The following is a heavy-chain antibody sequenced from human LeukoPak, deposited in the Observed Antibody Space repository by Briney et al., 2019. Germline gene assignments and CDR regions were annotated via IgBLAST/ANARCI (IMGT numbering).Heavy chain of an antibody. CDR2: IIPIFGTA. D-gene: IGHD6-13*01. V-gene: IGHV1-69*01. CDR3: ARGSSSWYGGLDY. Sequence: SVKVSCKASGGTFSSYAISWVRQATGQGLEWMGGIIPIFGTANYAQKFQGRVTITADESTSTAYMELSSLRSEDTAVYYCARGSSSWYGGLDYWGQGTLVTVSS. J-gene: IGHJ4*02. CDR1: GGTFSSYA.